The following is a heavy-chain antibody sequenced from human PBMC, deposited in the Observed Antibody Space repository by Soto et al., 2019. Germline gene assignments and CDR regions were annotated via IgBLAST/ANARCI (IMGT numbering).Heavy chain of an antibody. Sequence: PGGSVRLSCAASGFTVSSCAMTWVRQAPGKGLEWVANIKQDGSEKNYVDSVKGRFTISRETAKNPLYLEMNNLRVEDAAIYYCARWYAAEVWGQGNTVTVSS. CDR3: ARWYAAEV. V-gene: IGHV3-7*03. CDR1: GFTVSSCA. D-gene: IGHD6-13*01. J-gene: IGHJ6*02. CDR2: IKQDGSEK.